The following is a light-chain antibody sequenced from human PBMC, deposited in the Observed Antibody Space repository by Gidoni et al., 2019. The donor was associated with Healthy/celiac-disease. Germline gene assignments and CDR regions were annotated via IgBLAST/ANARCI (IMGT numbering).Light chain of an antibody. Sequence: QSALTQPASVSGSPGQSITISCTGTSSDVGRYNLVSWYQQHPGKAPKLMIYVGSKRPSGVSNRFSGSKSGNTASLTISGLHAEDEADYYCCSYAGSSTHVVFGGGTKLTVL. CDR3: CSYAGSSTHVV. J-gene: IGLJ2*01. CDR2: VGS. CDR1: SSDVGRYNL. V-gene: IGLV2-23*01.